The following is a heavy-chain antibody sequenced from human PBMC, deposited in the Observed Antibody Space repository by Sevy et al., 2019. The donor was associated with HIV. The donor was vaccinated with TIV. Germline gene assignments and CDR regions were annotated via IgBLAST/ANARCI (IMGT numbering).Heavy chain of an antibody. CDR2: ISGSGGSGDKT. J-gene: IGHJ4*02. CDR1: GFTFSNYA. D-gene: IGHD3-22*01. Sequence: GGSLRLSCAASGFTFSNYAMNWVRQAPGKGLEWVSGISGSGGSGDKTNYADSVKGRFTISRDVSKNSLYLQLNSLRAEDTAIYYCARKYDSSGYFDYWGQGTLVTVSS. CDR3: ARKYDSSGYFDY. V-gene: IGHV3-23*01.